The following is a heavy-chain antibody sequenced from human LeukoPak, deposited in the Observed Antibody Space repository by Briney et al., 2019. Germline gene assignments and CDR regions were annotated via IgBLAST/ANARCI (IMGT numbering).Heavy chain of an antibody. Sequence: GGSLRLSCAASGFTFRRYGMHWVRQAPGKGLEWVSAISGSGGATYYAGSAKGRFTISRDNSKNMVYLQLNSLRADDTAIYYCAGVWGPTSSWPWGFDYWGQGALVTVSS. CDR3: AGVWGPTSSWPWGFDY. V-gene: IGHV3-23*01. J-gene: IGHJ4*02. D-gene: IGHD2-2*01. CDR1: GFTFRRYG. CDR2: ISGSGGAT.